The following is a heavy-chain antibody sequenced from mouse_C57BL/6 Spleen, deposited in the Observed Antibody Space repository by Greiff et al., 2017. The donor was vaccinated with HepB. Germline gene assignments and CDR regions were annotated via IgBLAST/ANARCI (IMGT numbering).Heavy chain of an antibody. J-gene: IGHJ3*01. CDR3: ARAGTSGFAD. Sequence: QVQLQQSGAELARPGASVKLSCKASGYTFTSYGISWVKQRTGQGLEWIGEIYPRSGNTYYNEKFKGKATLTADKSSSTAYMELRSLTSEDSAVYFCARAGTSGFADWGQGTLVTVSA. V-gene: IGHV1-81*01. CDR1: GYTFTSYG. D-gene: IGHD4-1*01. CDR2: IYPRSGNT.